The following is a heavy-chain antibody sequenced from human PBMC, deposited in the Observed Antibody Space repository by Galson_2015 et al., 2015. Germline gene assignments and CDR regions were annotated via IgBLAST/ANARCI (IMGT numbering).Heavy chain of an antibody. V-gene: IGHV3-23*01. CDR3: AKEYCSSSSCPPYTFGMDV. CDR1: GFTFSSST. J-gene: IGHJ6*02. Sequence: SLRLSCAASGFTFSSSTMTWVRQAPGKGLECVSITSGSDDTTYYADSVKGRFTISRDNSKSTLYLQMNSLRAEDTAVYYCAKEYCSSSSCPPYTFGMDVWGQGTTVTVSS. CDR2: TSGSDDTT. D-gene: IGHD2-2*01.